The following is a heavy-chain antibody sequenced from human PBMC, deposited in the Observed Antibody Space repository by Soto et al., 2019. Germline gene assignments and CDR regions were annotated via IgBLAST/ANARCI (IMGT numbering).Heavy chain of an antibody. D-gene: IGHD6-13*01. V-gene: IGHV3-9*01. CDR2: ISCNSGSI. CDR3: AKDSSSWQYNGFDP. Sequence: PGASLTLSCAASGFSFDDYAMHCVRQAAGKGLEWVSGISCNSGSIGYADSVKGRFTISRDNAKNSLYLQMNSLRAEDTALYYCAKDSSSWQYNGFDPWGQGSLVTVAS. CDR1: GFSFDDYA. J-gene: IGHJ5*02.